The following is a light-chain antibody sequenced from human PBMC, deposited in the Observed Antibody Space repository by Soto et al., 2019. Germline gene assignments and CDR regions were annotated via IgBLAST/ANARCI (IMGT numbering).Light chain of an antibody. CDR1: QSISNY. CDR2: AAS. V-gene: IGKV1-27*01. Sequence: DIQMTQSPSSLSASVGDRVTITCRASQSISNYLAWYHQKPGKVPKLLIYAASTLQLGVPSRFSGSRSGTDFTLTISSLQPEDVGTYYCRKYNTAPWTFGQGTKVEIK. J-gene: IGKJ1*01. CDR3: RKYNTAPWT.